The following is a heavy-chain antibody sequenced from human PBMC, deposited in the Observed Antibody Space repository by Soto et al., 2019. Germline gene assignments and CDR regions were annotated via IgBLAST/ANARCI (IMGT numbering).Heavy chain of an antibody. Sequence: EVQLVESGGGLVQPGGSLRLSCAASGFTFSSYSMNWVRQAPGKGLEWVSYISSSSSTIYYADSVKGRFTISRDNAKNSLYLQMNSQRDEDTAVYYCAREAGPYNWFDPWGQRTLVTVSS. V-gene: IGHV3-48*02. J-gene: IGHJ5*02. CDR1: GFTFSSYS. CDR3: AREAGPYNWFDP. CDR2: ISSSSSTI.